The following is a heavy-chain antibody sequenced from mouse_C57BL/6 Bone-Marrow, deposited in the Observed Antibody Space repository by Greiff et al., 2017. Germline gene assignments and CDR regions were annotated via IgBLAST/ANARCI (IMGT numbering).Heavy chain of an antibody. CDR1: GYTFTSYG. D-gene: IGHD1-1*01. CDR2: IYPRSGTP. V-gene: IGHV1-81*01. CDR3: ARSYYDGSSYGY. J-gene: IGHJ2*01. Sequence: QVQLQPSGAELARPGASVKLSCKASGYTFTSYGIRWVKQRTGQGLEWIGEIYPRSGTPSYNEKVPGKAPLTAAKSSSTAYMELRSLTSEDSAVYFGARSYYDGSSYGYWGQGTTLTGSS.